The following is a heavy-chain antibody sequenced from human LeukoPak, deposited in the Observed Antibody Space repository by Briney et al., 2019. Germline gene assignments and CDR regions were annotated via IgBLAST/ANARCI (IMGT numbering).Heavy chain of an antibody. CDR2: ISSNGGST. CDR1: GFTFSRYA. CDR3: VKDSSSGSYFDY. Sequence: GGALRLSCSASGFTFSRYAMHWVRQAPGKGREYVSAISSNGGSTYYADSVKGGFTISRDNSRNTLHLQMSSLRVEDTAVYYCVKDSSSGSYFDYWGQGTLVTVSS. V-gene: IGHV3-64D*06. D-gene: IGHD3-10*01. J-gene: IGHJ4*02.